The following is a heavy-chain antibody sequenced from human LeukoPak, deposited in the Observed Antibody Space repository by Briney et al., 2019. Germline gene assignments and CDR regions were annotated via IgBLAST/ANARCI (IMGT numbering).Heavy chain of an antibody. Sequence: ASVKVSCKASGYTFTSYGISWVRQAPGQGLEWMGWISAYNGNTNYAQKLQGRVTVTTDTSTSTAYMELRSLRSDDTAVYYCAENTLSGGFDPWGQGTLVTVSS. CDR2: ISAYNGNT. CDR1: GYTFTSYG. D-gene: IGHD2-2*02. CDR3: AENTLSGGFDP. J-gene: IGHJ5*02. V-gene: IGHV1-18*01.